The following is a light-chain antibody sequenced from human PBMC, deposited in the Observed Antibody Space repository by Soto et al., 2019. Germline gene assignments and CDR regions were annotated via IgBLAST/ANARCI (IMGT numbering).Light chain of an antibody. CDR2: TAS. CDR3: QQHNSYPLT. J-gene: IGKJ5*01. V-gene: IGKV1-9*01. Sequence: DIQLTQSPSFLSASVGDRVTITCRASQGISSYLAWYQQKPGKAPNLLIHTASTLQSGVPSRFTGSGSGTEFTLTISNLQPEDFATYYCQQHNSYPLTFGQGTRLEIK. CDR1: QGISSY.